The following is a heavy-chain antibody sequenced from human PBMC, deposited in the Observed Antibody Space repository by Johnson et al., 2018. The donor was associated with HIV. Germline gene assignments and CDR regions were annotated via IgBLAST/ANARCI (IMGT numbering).Heavy chain of an antibody. Sequence: QVQLVESGGGVVRPGRSLRLSCAASGFTFSNYPMHWVRQTPGKGLEWVAVISFDGSNKYYADSVKGRFTISRDNSKNTLYLQMNSLRAEDTAVYYCARGPVFDIWGQGTMVTVSS. J-gene: IGHJ3*02. CDR2: ISFDGSNK. CDR1: GFTFSNYP. V-gene: IGHV3-30*04. CDR3: ARGPVFDI.